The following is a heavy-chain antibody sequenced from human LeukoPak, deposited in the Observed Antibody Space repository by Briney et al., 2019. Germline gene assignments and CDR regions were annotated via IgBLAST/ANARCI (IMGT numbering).Heavy chain of an antibody. CDR2: IYYSGST. CDR3: AREVVPAAPNWFDP. J-gene: IGHJ5*02. V-gene: IGHV4-59*12. D-gene: IGHD2-2*01. Sequence: SETLSLTCTVSGGSISSYYWSWIRQPPGKGLEWIGYIYYSGSTNYNPSLKSRVTISVDTSKNQFSLKLSSVTAADTAVYYCAREVVPAAPNWFDPWGQGTLVTVSS. CDR1: GGSISSYY.